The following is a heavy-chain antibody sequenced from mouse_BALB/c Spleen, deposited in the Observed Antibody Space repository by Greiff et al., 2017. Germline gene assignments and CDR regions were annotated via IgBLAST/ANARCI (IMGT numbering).Heavy chain of an antibody. V-gene: IGHV5-17*02. Sequence: EVMLVESGGGLVQPGGSRKLSCAASGFTFSSFGMHWVRQAPEKGLEWVAYISSGSSTIYSADTVKGRFTISRDNPKNTLFLHMTSLRSEDTAMYYCASPQHEGAFDCRGQGTTLTVSS. J-gene: IGHJ2*01. D-gene: IGHD3-1*01. CDR2: ISSGSSTI. CDR3: ASPQHEGAFDC. CDR1: GFTFSSFG.